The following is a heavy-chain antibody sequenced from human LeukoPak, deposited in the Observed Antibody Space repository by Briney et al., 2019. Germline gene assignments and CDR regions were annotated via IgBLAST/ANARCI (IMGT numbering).Heavy chain of an antibody. CDR3: ARESHGWQQLSIDPPDY. Sequence: GASVKVSCKASGYTFTGYYMHWVRQAPGQGLEWMGWINPNSGGTNYAQKFQGRVTMTRDTSISTAYMELSRLRSDGTAVYYCARESHGWQQLSIDPPDYWGQGTLVTVSS. J-gene: IGHJ4*02. V-gene: IGHV1-2*02. CDR1: GYTFTGYY. CDR2: INPNSGGT. D-gene: IGHD6-13*01.